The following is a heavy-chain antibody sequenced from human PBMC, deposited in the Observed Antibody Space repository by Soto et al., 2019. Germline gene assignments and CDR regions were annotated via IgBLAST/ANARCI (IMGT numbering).Heavy chain of an antibody. D-gene: IGHD2-2*01. CDR2: IIPIFGTA. CDR1: GGTFGSYA. J-gene: IGHJ6*02. V-gene: IGHV1-69*12. CDR3: AIAYLVNCISTSCPYGMDV. Sequence: QVQLVQSGAEVKKPGSSVKVSCKAFGGTFGSYASSWARQAPGQGLEWMGGIIPIFGTANYAQKFQGRVTITADESTSTAYMELSSLRSEDTAVYYCAIAYLVNCISTSCPYGMDVWGQGTTVTVS.